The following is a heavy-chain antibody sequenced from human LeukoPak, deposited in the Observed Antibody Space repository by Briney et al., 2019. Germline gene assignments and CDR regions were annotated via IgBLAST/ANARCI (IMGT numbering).Heavy chain of an antibody. Sequence: GGSLRLSCVGSGFSFNMYGMHWVRQAPGKGLEWVAGISNDRSTKDYSGSVKGRFTISRDNSKSSIHLQMNSLRAEDTAVYYCGRIAINANNGMDVWGQGTTVTVSS. CDR1: GFSFNMYG. CDR3: GRIAINANNGMDV. J-gene: IGHJ6*02. CDR2: ISNDRSTK. D-gene: IGHD1/OR15-1a*01. V-gene: IGHV3-30*03.